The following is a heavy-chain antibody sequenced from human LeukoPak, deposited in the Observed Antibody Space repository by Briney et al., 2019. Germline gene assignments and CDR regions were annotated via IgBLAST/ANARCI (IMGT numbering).Heavy chain of an antibody. J-gene: IGHJ4*02. CDR3: ARGGAYTYGYY. CDR1: EYTFTDYY. CDR2: ISPNSGGT. Sequence: ASVKVSCKASEYTFTDYYIHWVRQAPGQGIEWMGWISPNSGGTNYAQKFQGRVTMTRDTSISTAYIELSSLRSDDTAVYYCARGGAYTYGYYWGQGTLVTVSS. V-gene: IGHV1-2*02. D-gene: IGHD5-18*01.